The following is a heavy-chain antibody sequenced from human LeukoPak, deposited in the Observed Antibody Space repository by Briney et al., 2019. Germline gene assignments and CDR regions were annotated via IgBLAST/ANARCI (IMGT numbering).Heavy chain of an antibody. Sequence: SETLSLTCTVSGGSISSYYWSWIRQPPGKGLEWIGYIYYSGSTNYNPSLTSRVTISVDTSKNQFSLKLSSVTAADTAVYYCARGGDYYDSSGYGGRYAFDIWGQGTMVTVSS. V-gene: IGHV4-59*01. CDR3: ARGGDYYDSSGYGGRYAFDI. CDR1: GGSISSYY. J-gene: IGHJ3*02. D-gene: IGHD3-22*01. CDR2: IYYSGST.